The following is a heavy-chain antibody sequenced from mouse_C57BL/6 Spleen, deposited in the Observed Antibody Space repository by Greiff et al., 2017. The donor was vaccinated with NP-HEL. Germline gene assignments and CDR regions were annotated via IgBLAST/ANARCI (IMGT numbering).Heavy chain of an antibody. CDR1: GYTFTSYW. CDR3: ARSAYGSSYDYAMDY. Sequence: QVQLQQPGAELVKPGASVKMSCKASGYTFTSYWITWVKQRPGQGLEWIGDIYPGSGSTNYNEKFKSKATLTVDTSSSTAYMQLSSLTSEDSAVYYCARSAYGSSYDYAMDYWGQGTSVTVSS. V-gene: IGHV1-55*01. CDR2: IYPGSGST. D-gene: IGHD1-1*01. J-gene: IGHJ4*01.